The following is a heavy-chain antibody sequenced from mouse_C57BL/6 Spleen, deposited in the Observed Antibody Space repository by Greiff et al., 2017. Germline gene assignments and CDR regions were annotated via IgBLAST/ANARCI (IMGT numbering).Heavy chain of an antibody. CDR3: TTRYDYDDAMDY. CDR1: GFNIKDYY. Sequence: EVQLQQSGAELVRPGASVKLSCTASGFNIKDYYMHWVKQRPEQGLEWIGRIDPEDGDTEYAPQFQGKATLTADTSSNTAYLQLSSLTSEDTAVYYCTTRYDYDDAMDYWGQGTSVTVSS. J-gene: IGHJ4*01. D-gene: IGHD2-4*01. CDR2: IDPEDGDT. V-gene: IGHV14-1*01.